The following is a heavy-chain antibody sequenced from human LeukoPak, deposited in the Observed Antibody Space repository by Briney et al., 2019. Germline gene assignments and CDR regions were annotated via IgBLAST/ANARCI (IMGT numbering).Heavy chain of an antibody. CDR2: INTVGSIT. D-gene: IGHD3-22*01. Sequence: GGSLRLSSTASGFTFSSKWMHWVRQAPGRGLEWVSRINTVGSITTYADSVKARFTISRDNTKNTLYLQMNSLRAEDTAVYYCARDFYTDYYSSTGDDFDFWGQGTLVTVSS. CDR1: GFTFSSKW. J-gene: IGHJ4*02. CDR3: ARDFYTDYYSSTGDDFDF. V-gene: IGHV3-74*03.